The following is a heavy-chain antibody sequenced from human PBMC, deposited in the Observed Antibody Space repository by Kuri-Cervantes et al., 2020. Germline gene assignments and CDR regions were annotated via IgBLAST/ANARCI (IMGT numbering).Heavy chain of an antibody. CDR2: IPYDGSNK. Sequence: GESLKISCAASGFTFSSYGMHWVRQAPGKGLEWVAVIPYDGSNKYYADSVKGRFTISRDNSKNTLYLQMNSLRAEDTAVYYCAKDLVITMVRGVISPYYYYGMDVWGQGTTVTVSS. CDR1: GFTFSSYG. CDR3: AKDLVITMVRGVISPYYYYGMDV. V-gene: IGHV3-30*02. D-gene: IGHD3-10*01. J-gene: IGHJ6*02.